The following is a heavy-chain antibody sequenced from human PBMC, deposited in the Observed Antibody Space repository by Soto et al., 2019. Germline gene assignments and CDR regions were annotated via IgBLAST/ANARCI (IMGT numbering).Heavy chain of an antibody. J-gene: IGHJ5*02. Sequence: QVHLQQWGAGLLKPSETLSLTCAVYGGSVNGYYWNWIRQPPGKGLEWIGEINHTGGTHYNPSLKGRGHLSVDTSQNPFPLGFSSVTPADTAIYYCATRITVFGLLIPPFDPWGQGTQVTVSS. CDR3: ATRITVFGLLIPPFDP. V-gene: IGHV4-34*02. CDR1: GGSVNGYY. CDR2: INHTGGT. D-gene: IGHD3-3*01.